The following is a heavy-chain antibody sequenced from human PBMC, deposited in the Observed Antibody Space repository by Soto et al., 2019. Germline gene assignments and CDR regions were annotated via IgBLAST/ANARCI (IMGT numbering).Heavy chain of an antibody. Sequence: LSLTCTVSGGSISSSSYYWGWIRQPPGKGLEWIGGIYYSGSTYYNPSLKSRVTISVDTSKNQFSLKLSSVTAADTAVYYCARGQNYYGSGSYYFYYYYYYMDVWGKGTTVTVSS. CDR1: GGSISSSSYY. CDR2: IYYSGST. CDR3: ARGQNYYGSGSYYFYYYYYYMDV. J-gene: IGHJ6*03. D-gene: IGHD3-10*01. V-gene: IGHV4-39*07.